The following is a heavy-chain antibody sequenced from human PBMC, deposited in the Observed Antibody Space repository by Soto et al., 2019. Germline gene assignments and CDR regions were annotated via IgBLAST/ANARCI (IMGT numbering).Heavy chain of an antibody. J-gene: IGHJ3*02. CDR2: ISYDGSNK. D-gene: IGHD6-6*01. V-gene: IGHV3-30*04. Sequence: GGSLRLSCAASGFTFSSYAMHWVRQAPGKGLEWVAVISYDGSNKYYADSVKGRFTISRDNSKNTLYLQMNSLRAEDTAVYYCARDRRSLAARPAFDIWGQGTMVTVSS. CDR3: ARDRRSLAARPAFDI. CDR1: GFTFSSYA.